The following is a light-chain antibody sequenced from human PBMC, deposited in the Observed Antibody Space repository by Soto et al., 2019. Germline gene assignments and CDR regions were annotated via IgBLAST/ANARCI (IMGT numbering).Light chain of an antibody. CDR2: ADS. V-gene: IGKV1-39*01. Sequence: DIQMTQSPSSLSASVGDRVTITCRASQSISSYFNWYQQKPGKAPKLQIYADSSLQSGVPSRFSGSGSWTDFTLTISSLQPEDFATYNCQPSLRTCGQGPKVEIK. CDR1: QSISSY. J-gene: IGKJ1*01. CDR3: QPSLRT.